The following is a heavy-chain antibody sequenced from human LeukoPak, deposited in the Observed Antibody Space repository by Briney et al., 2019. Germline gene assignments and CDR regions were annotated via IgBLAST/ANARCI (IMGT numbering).Heavy chain of an antibody. V-gene: IGHV3-7*01. D-gene: IGHD2-15*01. J-gene: IGHJ4*02. CDR1: GFTFSNYW. CDR3: VRALIVVGSYFDY. Sequence: RGSLRLSCAASGFTFSNYWMSWVRQAPGKGLEWVANIKQGGSEKYYVDSVKGRFTISRDNAKSSLYLQMNSLGAEDTAVYSCVRALIVVGSYFDYWGQGTPVTVSS. CDR2: IKQGGSEK.